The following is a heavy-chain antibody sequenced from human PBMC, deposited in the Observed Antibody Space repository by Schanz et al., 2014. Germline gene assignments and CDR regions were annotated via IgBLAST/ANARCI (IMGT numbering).Heavy chain of an antibody. CDR1: GFTFRSYA. V-gene: IGHV3-23*01. D-gene: IGHD6-13*01. CDR3: AKDLAAVGVFDY. J-gene: IGHJ4*02. CDR2: VSASGGGP. Sequence: EVQLLESGGGLVQPGGSLRLSCIGSGFTFRSYALGWVRQAPGKGLEWVSLVSASGGGPFYADSVKGRFTISRDNSKNTLDLQMNSLRAEDTAIYYCAKDLAAVGVFDYWGQGSLVTVSP.